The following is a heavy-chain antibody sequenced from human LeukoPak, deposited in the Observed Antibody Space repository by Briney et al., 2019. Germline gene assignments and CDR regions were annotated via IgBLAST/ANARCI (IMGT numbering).Heavy chain of an antibody. D-gene: IGHD2-2*01. CDR3: AKGVYYCSSSTCPQYYYYMDV. CDR2: ISGSGGST. CDR1: GFTFSSYA. V-gene: IGHV3-23*01. Sequence: GGSLRLSCAASGFTFSSYAMSWVRQAPGKGLEWVSAISGSGGSTYYADSVKGRFTISRDDSKNTLYLQMNSLRPEDTAVYYCAKGVYYCSSSTCPQYYYYMDVWGKGTTVTVSS. J-gene: IGHJ6*03.